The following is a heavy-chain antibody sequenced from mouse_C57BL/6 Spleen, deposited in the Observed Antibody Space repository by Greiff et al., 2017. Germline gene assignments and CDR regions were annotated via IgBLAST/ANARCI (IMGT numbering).Heavy chain of an antibody. V-gene: IGHV1-54*01. Sequence: QVQLQQSGAELVRPGTSVKVSCMASGYAFTNYLIEWVKQRPGQGLEWIGVINPGSGGTNYNEKFKGKATLTADKSSSTAYMQLSSLTSEDSAVYFCARYGDYDDVSPFAYWGQGTLVTVSA. CDR2: INPGSGGT. CDR1: GYAFTNYL. CDR3: ARYGDYDDVSPFAY. D-gene: IGHD2-4*01. J-gene: IGHJ3*01.